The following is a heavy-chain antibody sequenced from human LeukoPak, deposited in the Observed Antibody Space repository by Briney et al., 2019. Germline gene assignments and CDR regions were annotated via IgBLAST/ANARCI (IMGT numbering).Heavy chain of an antibody. J-gene: IGHJ4*02. V-gene: IGHV3-21*01. D-gene: IGHD6-19*01. CDR2: ISSSSSYI. CDR1: GFTFSSYS. Sequence: GGSLRLSCAASGFTFSSYSMNWVRQAPGTGLEWVSSISSSSSYIYYADSVKGRFTISRDNAKNSLYLQMNSLRAEDTAVYYCARSWYSSGEFDYWGQGTLVTVSS. CDR3: ARSWYSSGEFDY.